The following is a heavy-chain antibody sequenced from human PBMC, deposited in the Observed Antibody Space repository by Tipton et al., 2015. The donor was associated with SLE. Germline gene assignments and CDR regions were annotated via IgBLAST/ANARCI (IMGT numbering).Heavy chain of an antibody. CDR3: AKDRGSGGNSYYHKGMDV. CDR2: ISWNSNRI. CDR1: GFSFSNFA. J-gene: IGHJ6*02. Sequence: SLRLSCAASGFSFSNFAMSWVRQAPGKGLEWVSGISWNSNRIGYADSVKGRFTISRDNAKNSLYLQMNSLRADDTALYYCAKDRGSGGNSYYHKGMDVWGQGTTVTVSS. D-gene: IGHD4-23*01. V-gene: IGHV3-9*01.